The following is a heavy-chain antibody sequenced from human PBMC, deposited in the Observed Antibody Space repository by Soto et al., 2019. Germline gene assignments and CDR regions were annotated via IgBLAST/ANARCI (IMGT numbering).Heavy chain of an antibody. CDR1: GFPVSSNY. D-gene: IGHD3-9*01. Sequence: GGSLRLSCASSGFPVSSNYMSCVRQAPGKGLDWSSVIYSSGSTYYADSVKGRLTISRDNSKNTLYLEMDSLRAEDTAVYYCAKVVKYDVLTGYYKGPDYYGMDVWGQGTTVTVSS. CDR2: IYSSGST. CDR3: AKVVKYDVLTGYYKGPDYYGMDV. V-gene: IGHV3-53*01. J-gene: IGHJ6*02.